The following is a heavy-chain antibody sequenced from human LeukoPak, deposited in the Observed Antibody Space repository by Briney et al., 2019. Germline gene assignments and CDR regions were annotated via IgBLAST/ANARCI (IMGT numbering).Heavy chain of an antibody. Sequence: GGSLRLSCAASGFTFSSYGMHWVRQAPGKGLEWVAVISYDGSNKYYADSVKGRFTISRDNSKNTFYLQMNSLRAEDTAVYHCAKVHDSGTYATLDYWGQGTLVTVS. J-gene: IGHJ4*02. CDR1: GFTFSSYG. CDR3: AKVHDSGTYATLDY. D-gene: IGHD3-10*01. CDR2: ISYDGSNK. V-gene: IGHV3-30*18.